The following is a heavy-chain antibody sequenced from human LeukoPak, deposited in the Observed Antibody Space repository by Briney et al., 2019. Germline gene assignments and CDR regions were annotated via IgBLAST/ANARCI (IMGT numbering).Heavy chain of an antibody. Sequence: PGGSLTLSCAASGFSFRSAWMTWVRLTPGKGLEWVGRIKSKSGGGTIEYAAPVKDRFTISRDDSKSMLFLQMNSLTAEDTGVYYCWVYGDFSSFDYWGQGTLVTVSS. CDR2: IKSKSGGGTI. V-gene: IGHV3-15*05. CDR1: GFSFRSAW. D-gene: IGHD4-17*01. CDR3: WVYGDFSSFDY. J-gene: IGHJ4*02.